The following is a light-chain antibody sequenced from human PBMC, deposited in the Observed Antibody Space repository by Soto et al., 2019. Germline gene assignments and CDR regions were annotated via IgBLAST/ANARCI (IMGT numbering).Light chain of an antibody. CDR2: DAS. CDR3: QQSYVTPRT. Sequence: DIQMTQSPSSLSASIGDRVTITCRASQSIDNFVNWYQQKAGKAPKLLIYDASRLYSGVPSRFSGSGSGTDFTLTISSLQPEDFATYYCQQSYVTPRTFGPGTKVDIK. CDR1: QSIDNF. V-gene: IGKV1-39*01. J-gene: IGKJ1*01.